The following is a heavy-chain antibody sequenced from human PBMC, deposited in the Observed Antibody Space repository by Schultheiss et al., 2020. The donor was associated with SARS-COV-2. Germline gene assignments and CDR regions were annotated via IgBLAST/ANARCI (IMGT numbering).Heavy chain of an antibody. CDR3: ARDRGAAGSD. Sequence: GESLKISCAASGFTFSSYGMHWVRQAPGKGLEYVSAISSNGGSTYYANSVKGRFTISRDNSKNTLYLQMGSLRAEDMAVYYCARDRGAAGSDWGQGTLVTVSS. V-gene: IGHV3-64*01. CDR1: GFTFSSYG. J-gene: IGHJ4*02. CDR2: ISSNGGST. D-gene: IGHD6-13*01.